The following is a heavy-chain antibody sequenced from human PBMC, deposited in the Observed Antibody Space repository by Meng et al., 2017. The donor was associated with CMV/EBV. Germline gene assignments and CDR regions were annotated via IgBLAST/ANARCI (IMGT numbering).Heavy chain of an antibody. CDR1: GFYFSSYA. CDR2: ISYDGSNK. D-gene: IGHD2-21*01. CDR3: ARARPLVDY. Sequence: EWRVGLGGAAVTLGRTLGLSCEASGFYFSSYAMHWARQAPGKGLEWVAVISYDGSNKYYADSVKGRFTISRDNSKNTLYLQMNSLRAEDTAVYYCARARPLVDYWGQGTLVTVSS. V-gene: IGHV3-30-3*01. J-gene: IGHJ4*02.